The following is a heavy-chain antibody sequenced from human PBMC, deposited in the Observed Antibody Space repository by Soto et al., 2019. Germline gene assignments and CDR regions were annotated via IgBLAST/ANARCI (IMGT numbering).Heavy chain of an antibody. J-gene: IGHJ2*01. V-gene: IGHV3-53*01. CDR2: IYSGGST. D-gene: IGHD4-17*01. CDR1: GFTVSSNY. Sequence: EVQLVESGGGLIQPGGSLRLSCAASGFTVSSNYMSWVRQAPGKGLEWVSVIYSGGSTYYADSVKGRFTISRDNSKNTLYLQMSSLRAEDTAVYYCARAGDYGDYGWWYFDLWGRGTLVTVSS. CDR3: ARAGDYGDYGWWYFDL.